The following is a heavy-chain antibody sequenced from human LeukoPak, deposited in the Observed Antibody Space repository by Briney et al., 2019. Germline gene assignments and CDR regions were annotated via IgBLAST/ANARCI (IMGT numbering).Heavy chain of an antibody. Sequence: SVKVSCKASGGTFSSYAISWVRQAPGQGLEWMGGVIPIFGTANYAQKFQGRVTITTDESTSTAYMELSSLRSEDTAVYYCARGPPTGYSSSWYPINYYFDYWGQGTLVTVSS. D-gene: IGHD6-13*01. CDR1: GGTFSSYA. CDR3: ARGPPTGYSSSWYPINYYFDY. J-gene: IGHJ4*02. CDR2: VIPIFGTA. V-gene: IGHV1-69*05.